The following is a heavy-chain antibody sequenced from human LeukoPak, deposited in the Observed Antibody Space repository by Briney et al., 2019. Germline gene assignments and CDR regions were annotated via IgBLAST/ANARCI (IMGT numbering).Heavy chain of an antibody. D-gene: IGHD2-15*01. CDR3: ARDRCGTSCYRYYFDY. V-gene: IGHV3-7*05. Sequence: PGGSLRLSCAASGFTFTSYWMSWVRQAPGKGLEWVANIKQDGSEKYYVDSVKGRFTISRDNAKNSLYLHMNSLRAEDTAVYYCARDRCGTSCYRYYFDYWGQGTLLTVSS. J-gene: IGHJ4*02. CDR2: IKQDGSEK. CDR1: GFTFTSYW.